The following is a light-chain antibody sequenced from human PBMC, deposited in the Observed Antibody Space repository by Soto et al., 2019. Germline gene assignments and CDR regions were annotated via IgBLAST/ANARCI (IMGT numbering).Light chain of an antibody. V-gene: IGKV3-20*01. CDR3: QQYGSSPET. J-gene: IGKJ1*01. CDR1: QSVSTY. Sequence: EIVFTPSPATLSLSPGASATLSCRASQSVSTYLAWFQQKPGQAPRLLIYGASSRATGIPARFSGSGSGTDFTLTISSLEPEDFAVYDCQQYGSSPETVGQGNKGDIK. CDR2: GAS.